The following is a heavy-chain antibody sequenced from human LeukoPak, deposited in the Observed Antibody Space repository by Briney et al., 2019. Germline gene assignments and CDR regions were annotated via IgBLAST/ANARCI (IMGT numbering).Heavy chain of an antibody. CDR1: GFTISICA. CDR3: AKDRRKAFDI. Sequence: PGGSLRLSCTASGFTISICAMSCVRQAPGKGLEWVSAISGIGGSTYYADSVNGRFTISRDNTKNTLYLQMNSLRAEDTAVYYCAKDRRKAFDIWDQGTMVTVSS. V-gene: IGHV3-23*01. J-gene: IGHJ3*02. CDR2: ISGIGGST.